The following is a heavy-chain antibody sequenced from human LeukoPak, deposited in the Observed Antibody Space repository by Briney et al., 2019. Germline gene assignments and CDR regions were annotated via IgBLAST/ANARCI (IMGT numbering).Heavy chain of an antibody. CDR1: GGSISSCY. CDR3: AKTAAAGTVRAYYFDY. CDR2: IYYSGST. J-gene: IGHJ4*02. Sequence: SPSETLSLTCTVSGGSISSCYWSWIRQPPGKGLEWIGYIYYSGSTNYNPSLKSRVTISVDTSKNQFSLKLSSVTAADTAVYYCAKTAAAGTVRAYYFDYWGQGTLVTVSS. D-gene: IGHD6-13*01. V-gene: IGHV4-59*08.